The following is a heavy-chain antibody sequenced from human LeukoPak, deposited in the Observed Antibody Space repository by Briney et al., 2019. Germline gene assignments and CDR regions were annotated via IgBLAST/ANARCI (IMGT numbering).Heavy chain of an antibody. CDR3: AREGDYGDPPGY. V-gene: IGHV1-18*01. D-gene: IGHD4-17*01. CDR2: ISAYNGNT. J-gene: IGHJ4*02. Sequence: ASMNVSCKASGYTFTSYGISGVRQAPGQGLEWMGWISAYNGNTNYAQKLQGRVTMTTDTSTSTAYMELRSLRSDDTAVYYCAREGDYGDPPGYWGQGTLVTVSS. CDR1: GYTFTSYG.